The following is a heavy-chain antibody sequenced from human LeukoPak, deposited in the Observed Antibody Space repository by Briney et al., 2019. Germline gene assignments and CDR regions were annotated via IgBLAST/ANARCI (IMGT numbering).Heavy chain of an antibody. J-gene: IGHJ6*03. D-gene: IGHD1-26*01. Sequence: GSLRLSCAASGFTFSSYSMNWVRQAPGKGLEWVSSISSSSSYIYCADSVKGRFTISRDNAKNSLYLQMNSLGPEDTAVYYCARDPYSGNYGNYYYYYMDVWGKGTTVTISS. V-gene: IGHV3-21*01. CDR2: ISSSSSYI. CDR3: ARDPYSGNYGNYYYYYMDV. CDR1: GFTFSSYS.